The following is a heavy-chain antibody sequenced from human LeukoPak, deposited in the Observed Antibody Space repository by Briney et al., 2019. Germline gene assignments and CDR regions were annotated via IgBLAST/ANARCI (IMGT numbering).Heavy chain of an antibody. J-gene: IGHJ4*02. V-gene: IGHV1-3*01. D-gene: IGHD6-13*01. CDR3: ARDVRIAAAGTLDY. CDR2: ISAGKGNT. Sequence: ASVKVSCKASEYTFTSSAMHWVRQAPGQRLEWMGWISAGKGNTEYSQRFQGRATITRDTSASTAYMELSSLRSEDTAVYYCARDVRIAAAGTLDYWGQGTLVTVSS. CDR1: EYTFTSSA.